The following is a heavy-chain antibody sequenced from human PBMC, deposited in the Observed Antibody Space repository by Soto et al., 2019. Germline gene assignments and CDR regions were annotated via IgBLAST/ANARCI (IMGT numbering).Heavy chain of an antibody. Sequence: QVQLVQSGPEPKKPGASVTVSCQAFGDAFSGHGISWARQTPGQGLEWMGWINVYKGSTNYARKFQGRVTMTTVTSTRTVYMELRSLTSDDTAVYYCGRDGDEWDQRYLDYGGQGTLVTVSS. CDR3: GRDGDEWDQRYLDY. CDR2: INVYKGST. D-gene: IGHD1-26*01. V-gene: IGHV1-18*01. CDR1: GDAFSGHG. J-gene: IGHJ4*02.